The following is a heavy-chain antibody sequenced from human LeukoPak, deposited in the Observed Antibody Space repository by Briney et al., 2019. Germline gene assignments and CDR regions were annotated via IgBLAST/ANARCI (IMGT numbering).Heavy chain of an antibody. J-gene: IGHJ4*02. D-gene: IGHD4-17*01. V-gene: IGHV3-7*01. Sequence: GGSLRLSCAVSGFTFDAYLMTWVRQAPGRGLEWMANVNQDGTEQYYVDSVRGRFTISRDNAKNSLYLQMNSLRDEDTALYYCARRAYDYGDFFDYWGQGTLVTVSS. CDR1: GFTFDAYL. CDR3: ARRAYDYGDFFDY. CDR2: VNQDGTEQ.